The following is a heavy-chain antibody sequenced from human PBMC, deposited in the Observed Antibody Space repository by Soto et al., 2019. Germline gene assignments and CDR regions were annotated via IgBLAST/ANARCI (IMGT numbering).Heavy chain of an antibody. J-gene: IGHJ4*02. V-gene: IGHV3-23*01. CDR1: GFTFSSYA. CDR2: LVRSGGDK. CDR3: ASGSYEAFDY. D-gene: IGHD3-10*01. Sequence: PGGSLRLSCAASGFTFSSYAMSWVRQAPGKGLEWVSGLVRSGGDKNYADSVRGRFTVSRDNSKNTLYLQMNNLRDEDTAVYYCASGSYEAFDYWGQGTLVTVSS.